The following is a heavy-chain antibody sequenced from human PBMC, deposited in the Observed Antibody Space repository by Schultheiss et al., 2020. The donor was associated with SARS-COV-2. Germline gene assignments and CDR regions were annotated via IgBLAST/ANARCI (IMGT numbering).Heavy chain of an antibody. CDR2: IYHNGAT. D-gene: IGHD3-10*01. V-gene: IGHV4-59*04. CDR3: ARQFWGFGDPLDY. J-gene: IGHJ4*02. Sequence: SETLSLTCIVSGGSISSYYWGWIRQPPGKGLEWIGDIYHNGATYNNPSLKSRVTISVDRSKNQFSLKLSSVTAADTAVYYCARQFWGFGDPLDYWGQGTLVTVSS. CDR1: GGSISSYY.